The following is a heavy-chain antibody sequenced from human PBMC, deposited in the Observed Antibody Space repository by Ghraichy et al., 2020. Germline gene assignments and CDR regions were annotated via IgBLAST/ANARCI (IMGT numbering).Heavy chain of an antibody. CDR3: VRGSDILTGSFYY. J-gene: IGHJ4*02. D-gene: IGHD3-9*01. Sequence: GGSLRLSCSGSGFTFSKLGMHWVRQAPGKGLEYVSTITSNGGRTHYADAVKGSFTISRDSSKNTVYLQMSSVTTDDTAVYYCVRGSDILTGSFYYWGQGTQVTVPS. V-gene: IGHV3-64D*09. CDR1: GFTFSKLG. CDR2: ITSNGGRT.